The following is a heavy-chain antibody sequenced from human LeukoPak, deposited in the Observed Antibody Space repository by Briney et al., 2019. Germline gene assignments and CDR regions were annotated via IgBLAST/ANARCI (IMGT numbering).Heavy chain of an antibody. J-gene: IGHJ3*02. CDR3: ARRQLWPLGDAFDI. D-gene: IGHD5-18*01. V-gene: IGHV4-59*08. CDR1: GGSISSYY. CDR2: IYYSGST. Sequence: SETLSLTCTVSGGSISSYYWSWIRQPPGKGLEWIGYIYYSGSTNYNPSLESRVTISVDTSKNQFSLKLSSVTAADTAVYYCARRQLWPLGDAFDIWGQGTMVTVSS.